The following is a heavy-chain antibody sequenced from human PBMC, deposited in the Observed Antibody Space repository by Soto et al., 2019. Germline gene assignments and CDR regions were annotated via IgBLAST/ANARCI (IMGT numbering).Heavy chain of an antibody. J-gene: IGHJ4*02. CDR2: ISAYNGNT. V-gene: IGHV1-18*01. CDR1: GYTFTSHG. Sequence: ASGKVSCKASGYTFTSHGISWARQAPGQGLEWMGWISAYNGNTNYAQKLQGRVTITADKSTSTAYMELSSLRSEDTAVYYCAREHVDTGTGVDYWGQGTLVTVSS. CDR3: AREHVDTGTGVDY. D-gene: IGHD5-18*01.